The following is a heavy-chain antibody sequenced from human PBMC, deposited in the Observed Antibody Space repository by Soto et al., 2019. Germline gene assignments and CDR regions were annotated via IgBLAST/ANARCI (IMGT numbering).Heavy chain of an antibody. Sequence: ASVKVSCKASGYTFTSYDINWVRQATGQGLEWMGWMNPNSGNTGYAQKFQGRVTMTRNTSISTAYMELSSLRSEDTAVYYCAREQYSSSWYGGSDWFDPWGQGTLVTVSS. CDR2: MNPNSGNT. V-gene: IGHV1-8*01. CDR1: GYTFTSYD. D-gene: IGHD6-13*01. J-gene: IGHJ5*02. CDR3: AREQYSSSWYGGSDWFDP.